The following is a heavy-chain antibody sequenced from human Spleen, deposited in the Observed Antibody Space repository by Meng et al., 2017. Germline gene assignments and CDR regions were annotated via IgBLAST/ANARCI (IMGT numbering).Heavy chain of an antibody. CDR3: AKERLRDYYYYGMDV. V-gene: IGHV3-9*01. CDR2: ISWNSGSI. J-gene: IGHJ6*02. Sequence: LSLTCTVSGGSISSYYWNWIRQPPGKGLEWVSGISWNSGSIGYADSVKGRFTISRDNAKNSLYLQMNSLRAEDTALYYCAKERLRDYYYYGMDVWGQGTTVTVSS. CDR1: GGSISSYY. D-gene: IGHD1-1*01.